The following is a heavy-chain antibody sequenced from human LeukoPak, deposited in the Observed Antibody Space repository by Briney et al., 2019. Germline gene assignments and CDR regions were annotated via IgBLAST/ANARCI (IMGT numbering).Heavy chain of an antibody. CDR3: ARVNPYYDSSGTLDY. D-gene: IGHD3-22*01. V-gene: IGHV4-4*07. Sequence: SETLSLTCTVPGGSISSYYWSWIRQPAGKGLKWIGRIHTSGSTNYNPSLKSRVTMSVDTSKNQFSLKLSSVTAADTAVYYCARVNPYYDSSGTLDYWGQGTLVTVSS. CDR2: IHTSGST. CDR1: GGSISSYY. J-gene: IGHJ4*02.